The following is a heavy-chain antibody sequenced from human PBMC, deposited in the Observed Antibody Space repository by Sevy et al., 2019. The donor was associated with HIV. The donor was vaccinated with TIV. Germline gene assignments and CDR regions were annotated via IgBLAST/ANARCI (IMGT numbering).Heavy chain of an antibody. V-gene: IGHV1-69*13. Sequence: ASVKVSCKASGGTFSSYAISWVRQAPGQGLDWMGGIIPIFGTANYAQNFQGRVTITADESTSTAYMELSSLRSEDTAVYYCASLICSSTSCYAGGDNWFDPWGQGTLVTVSS. D-gene: IGHD2-2*01. CDR1: GGTFSSYA. CDR3: ASLICSSTSCYAGGDNWFDP. CDR2: IIPIFGTA. J-gene: IGHJ5*02.